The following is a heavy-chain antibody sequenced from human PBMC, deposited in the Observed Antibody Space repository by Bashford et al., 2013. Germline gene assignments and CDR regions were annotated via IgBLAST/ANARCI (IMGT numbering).Heavy chain of an antibody. Sequence: GESLKISCKGSGYRFTNYWISWVRQMPGKGLEWMGRIDPADSYIKYSPSFQGHVTISADKSTSTVYLQWSSLKASDTAMYYCARQGGDSGYDNWFDPSG. D-gene: IGHD5-12*01. CDR3: ARQGGDSGYDNWFDP. CDR2: IDPADSYI. J-gene: IGHJ5*02. V-gene: IGHV5-10-1*01. CDR1: GYRFTNYW.